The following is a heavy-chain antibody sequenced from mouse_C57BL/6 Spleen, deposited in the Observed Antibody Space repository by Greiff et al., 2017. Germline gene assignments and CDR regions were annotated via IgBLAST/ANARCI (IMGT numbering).Heavy chain of an antibody. D-gene: IGHD1-1*01. J-gene: IGHJ4*01. V-gene: IGHV1-55*01. CDR2: IYPGSGST. CDR1: GYTFTSYW. Sequence: QVQLQQPGAELVKPGASVKMSCKASGYTFTSYWITWVKQRPGQGLEWIGDIYPGSGSTNYNEKFKSKATLTVDTSSSTAYMQLSSLTSEDSAVYYGAREKTYYGSSPYAMDYWGQGTSVTVSS. CDR3: AREKTYYGSSPYAMDY.